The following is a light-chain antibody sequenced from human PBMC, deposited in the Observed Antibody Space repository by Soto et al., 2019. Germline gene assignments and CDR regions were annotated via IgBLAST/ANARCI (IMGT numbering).Light chain of an antibody. J-gene: IGKJ1*01. CDR1: QTVYTN. V-gene: IGKV3-15*01. CDR2: GAS. Sequence: DIVMTQSPATLSVSPGERATLSCRASQTVYTNLAWYQQKPGQAPRLLIYGASARAAGIPDRFSGSGSGTEFTLTISSLQSEDFAVYYCQQYGSSPLTFGQGTKVDIK. CDR3: QQYGSSPLT.